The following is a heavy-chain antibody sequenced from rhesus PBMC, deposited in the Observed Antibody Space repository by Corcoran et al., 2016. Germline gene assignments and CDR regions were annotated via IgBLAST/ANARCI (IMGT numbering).Heavy chain of an antibody. V-gene: IGHV4S11*01. CDR2: IYGSGSST. CDR3: ARGRYGSSYRFDY. D-gene: IGHD4-29*01. CDR1: GGSISSTY. Sequence: QVQLQESGPGLVQPSETLSLTCAVSGGSISSTYWSWILQPPGKGLEWIGYIYGSGSSTNYNPSLKSRVTLSGDTSKNQLSLKLSSVTTADTAVYYCARGRYGSSYRFDYWGQGVLVTVSS. J-gene: IGHJ4*01.